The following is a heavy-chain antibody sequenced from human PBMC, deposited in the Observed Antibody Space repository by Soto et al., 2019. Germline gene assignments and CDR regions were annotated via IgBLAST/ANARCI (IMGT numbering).Heavy chain of an antibody. CDR3: AKVRKRAAAGRYEYYKHVMDG. D-gene: IGHD6-13*01. J-gene: IGHJ6*02. CDR2: ISGSGGSS. V-gene: IGHV3-23*01. CDR1: GFAFSTYA. Sequence: HPGGSLRLSCAASGFAFSTYAMTWVRQAPGKGLEWVSVISGSGGSSYYADSVKGRFTISRDNSKNTLFLQMNGLRAEDTAVYYCAKVRKRAAAGRYEYYKHVMDGWGQGSTVTVS.